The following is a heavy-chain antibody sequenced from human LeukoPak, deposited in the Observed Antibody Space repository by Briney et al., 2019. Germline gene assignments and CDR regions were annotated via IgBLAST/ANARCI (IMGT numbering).Heavy chain of an antibody. V-gene: IGHV3-7*01. CDR1: GFTFSSYW. CDR3: ARDLAGPPQEAFDI. CDR2: IKKDGSER. J-gene: IGHJ3*02. Sequence: GGALRLSCAASGFTFSSYWMNWVRQAPGKGLDWVANIKKDGSERYYVDSVKGRFTISRDNTKKSLYLQMNTLRAEDTAVCYCARDLAGPPQEAFDIWGQGTMVTVSS.